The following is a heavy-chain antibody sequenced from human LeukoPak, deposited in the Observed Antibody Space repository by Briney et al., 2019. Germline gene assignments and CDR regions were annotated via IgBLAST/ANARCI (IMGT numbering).Heavy chain of an antibody. V-gene: IGHV1-69*13. D-gene: IGHD6-19*01. CDR3: ASSLSSGWTYYGMDV. Sequence: ASVKVSCKASGGTFSSYAISWVRQAPGQGLEWMGGIIPIFGTANYAQKFQGGVTITADESTSTAYMELSSLRSEDTAVYYCASSLSSGWTYYGMDVWGQGTTVTVSS. CDR1: GGTFSSYA. CDR2: IIPIFGTA. J-gene: IGHJ6*02.